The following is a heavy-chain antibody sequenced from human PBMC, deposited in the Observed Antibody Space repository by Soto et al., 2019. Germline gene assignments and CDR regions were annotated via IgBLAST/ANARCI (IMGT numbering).Heavy chain of an antibody. J-gene: IGHJ3*02. D-gene: IGHD3-9*01. V-gene: IGHV4-39*01. Sequence: QLQLQESGPGLVKPSETLSLTCTVSGGSISSSSYYWGWIRQPPGKGLEWIGSIYYSGSTYYNPSLKSRVTISVDTSKNQFSLKLSSVTAADTAVYYCARSTGPENYDILTGYYNVDECDAFDIWGQGTMVTVSS. CDR2: IYYSGST. CDR1: GGSISSSSYY. CDR3: ARSTGPENYDILTGYYNVDECDAFDI.